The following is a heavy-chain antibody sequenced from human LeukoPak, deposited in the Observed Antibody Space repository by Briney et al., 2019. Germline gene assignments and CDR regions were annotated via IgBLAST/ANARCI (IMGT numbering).Heavy chain of an antibody. Sequence: PSETLSLTCAVYGGSFSGYYWSWIRQPPGKGLEWIGEINHSGSTNYNPSLKSRVTIPVDTSKNQFSLKLSSVTAADTAVYYCARRPGPTAMATPVYYYYMDVWGKGTTVTVSS. CDR2: INHSGST. CDR3: ARRPGPTAMATPVYYYYMDV. D-gene: IGHD5-18*01. J-gene: IGHJ6*03. CDR1: GGSFSGYY. V-gene: IGHV4-34*01.